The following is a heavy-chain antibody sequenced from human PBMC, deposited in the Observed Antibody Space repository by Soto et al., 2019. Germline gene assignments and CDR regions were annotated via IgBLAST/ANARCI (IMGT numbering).Heavy chain of an antibody. CDR3: AKDLGDMATNDY. J-gene: IGHJ4*02. CDR1: GFTFSSYA. Sequence: GGSLRLSCAASGFTFSSYAMSWVRQATGKGLKKVSAISGSGGSTYYADSVKGRFAISRDNSKNTLYLQMNSLRAEVTAVYYCAKDLGDMATNDYWGQGTLVTVSS. V-gene: IGHV3-23*01. D-gene: IGHD2-21*02. CDR2: ISGSGGST.